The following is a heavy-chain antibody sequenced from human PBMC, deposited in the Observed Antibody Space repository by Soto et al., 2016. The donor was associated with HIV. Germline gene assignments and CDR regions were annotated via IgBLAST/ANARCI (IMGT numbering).Heavy chain of an antibody. D-gene: IGHD1-1*01. J-gene: IGHJ3*02. CDR1: GNSFLNHD. Sequence: QVQLVQSGAEVKKPGSSVRISCKSSGNSFLNHDVHWVRQATGQGLEWMGWINPNSGGTNYAQKFQGRVTMTRDTSISTAYMELSRLRSDDTAVYYCARVGYDWNDAGAFDIWGQGTMVTVSS. CDR3: ARVGYDWNDAGAFDI. CDR2: INPNSGGT. V-gene: IGHV1-2*02.